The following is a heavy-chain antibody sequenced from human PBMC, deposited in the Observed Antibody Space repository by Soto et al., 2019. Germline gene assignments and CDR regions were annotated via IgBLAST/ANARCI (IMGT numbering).Heavy chain of an antibody. CDR2: ISGSGFKK. CDR3: ARDAVATIPFFDY. D-gene: IGHD5-12*01. V-gene: IGHV3-23*01. CDR1: GFIFENFG. Sequence: GGSLRLSCAASGFIFENFGMSWVRQAPGKGLEWISSISGSGFKKYYADSVKGRFTISRDNSKSSLYLQMNSLRAEDTAVYYCARDAVATIPFFDYWGQGTLVTVSS. J-gene: IGHJ4*02.